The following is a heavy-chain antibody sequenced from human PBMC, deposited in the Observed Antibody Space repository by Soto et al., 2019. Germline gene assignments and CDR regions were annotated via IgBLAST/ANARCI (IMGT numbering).Heavy chain of an antibody. D-gene: IGHD6-19*01. CDR1: GGTFSSYA. V-gene: IGHV1-69*13. J-gene: IGHJ4*02. CDR2: IIPIFGTA. Sequence: GASVKVSCKASGGTFSSYAISWVRQAPGQGLEWMGGIIPIFGTANYAQKFQGRVTITADESTSTAYMELSSLRSEDTAVYYCARLEYSSCWYLSYYFDYWGQGTLVTVSS. CDR3: ARLEYSSCWYLSYYFDY.